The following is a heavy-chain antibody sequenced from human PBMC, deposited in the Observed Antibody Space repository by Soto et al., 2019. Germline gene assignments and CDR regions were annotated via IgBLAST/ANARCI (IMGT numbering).Heavy chain of an antibody. Sequence: GDSGKVSFKASGGTFRGHGIAWVRQVPGQGLEWMGGIMPTFGSATYAPKFQGRVTISADKSTSTAYMELSSLRSEDTAVYFCASERSAQYFDYWGQGTLVTVS. V-gene: IGHV1-69*06. CDR3: ASERSAQYFDY. CDR2: IMPTFGSA. J-gene: IGHJ4*02. CDR1: GGTFRGHG. D-gene: IGHD1-26*01.